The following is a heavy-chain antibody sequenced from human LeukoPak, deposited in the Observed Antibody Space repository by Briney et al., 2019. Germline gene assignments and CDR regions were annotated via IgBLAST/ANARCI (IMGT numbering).Heavy chain of an antibody. J-gene: IGHJ4*02. CDR1: GGSISSYY. Sequence: ETLSLTCTVSGGSISSYYWSWVRQAPGKGLEWVSVIYSGGSTYYADSVKGRFTISRDNSKNTLYLQMNSLRAEDTAVYYCARALSYYYDSSGYDYWGQGTLVTVSS. CDR2: IYSGGST. V-gene: IGHV3-53*01. CDR3: ARALSYYYDSSGYDY. D-gene: IGHD3-22*01.